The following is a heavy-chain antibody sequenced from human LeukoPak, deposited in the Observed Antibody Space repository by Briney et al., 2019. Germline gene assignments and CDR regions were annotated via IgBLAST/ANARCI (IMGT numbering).Heavy chain of an antibody. J-gene: IGHJ6*03. CDR3: ASGPFLTFDHTPEGYYHYYVVV. V-gene: IGHV1-69*13. Sequence: ASVKVSCKASGGSFSSFAVNWLRQAPGEGLAWLGAFIPMFATTNYAQEFQGRVTLTADGSTRTAYMELSSLRSEDTAVYFCASGPFLTFDHTPEGYYHYYVVVWGKGTTV. CDR2: FIPMFATT. CDR1: GGSFSSFA. D-gene: IGHD1-14*01.